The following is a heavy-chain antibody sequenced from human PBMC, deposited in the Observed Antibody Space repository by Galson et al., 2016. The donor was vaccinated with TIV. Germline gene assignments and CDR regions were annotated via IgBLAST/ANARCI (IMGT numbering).Heavy chain of an antibody. CDR3: ARDYYYLINN. CDR2: IKNDGRGA. D-gene: IGHD1-26*01. Sequence: PGESLRLSCAASGFSFSTAWMHWVRQVPGKGLVWISLIKNDGRGAVYADSVKGRFTISRDNAKNTLYLQMNRLRAEDTAVYYCARDYYYLINNWGQGTLVTVSS. J-gene: IGHJ4*02. V-gene: IGHV3-74*01. CDR1: GFSFSTAW.